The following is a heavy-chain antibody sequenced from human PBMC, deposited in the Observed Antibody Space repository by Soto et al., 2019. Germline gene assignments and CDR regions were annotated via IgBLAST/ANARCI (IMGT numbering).Heavy chain of an antibody. CDR2: IYYSGST. J-gene: IGHJ4*02. Sequence: QVQLQESGPGLVKPSETLSLTCTVSGGSISSYYWSWIRQPPGKGLEWIGYIYYSGSTKYNPSLKSRVTISVDTSKNKFSLKLSSVPAADTAVYYCARVYGGGFDYWGQGTLVTVSS. CDR3: ARVYGGGFDY. D-gene: IGHD4-17*01. CDR1: GGSISSYY. V-gene: IGHV4-59*01.